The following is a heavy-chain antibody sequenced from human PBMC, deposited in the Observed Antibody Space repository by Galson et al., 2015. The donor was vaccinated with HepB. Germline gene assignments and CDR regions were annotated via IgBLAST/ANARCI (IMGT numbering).Heavy chain of an antibody. CDR1: GFTFSTYT. CDR2: ICSRSTHI. Sequence: SLRLSCAASGFTFSTYTLNWIRQAPGKGPEWVSSICSRSTHIYYADSVQGRFTIPRDNAQNSLHLQMNSLRADDTAVYYCARDNTDDSRSRTTGGHDYWGQGTLVTVSS. CDR3: ARDNTDDSRSRTTGGHDY. J-gene: IGHJ4*02. V-gene: IGHV3-21*04. D-gene: IGHD3-22*01.